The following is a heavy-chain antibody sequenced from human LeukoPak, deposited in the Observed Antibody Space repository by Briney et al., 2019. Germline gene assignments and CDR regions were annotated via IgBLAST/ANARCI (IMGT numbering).Heavy chain of an antibody. CDR3: ARDNPYYDSSGYYFFDY. J-gene: IGHJ4*02. Sequence: GSVKVSCKASGYTFTSYGISWVRQAPGQGLKWMGWISGYNGNTNYAQKLQGRVTMTTDTSTSTAYIELMSLRSDDTAVYYCARDNPYYDSSGYYFFDYWGQGTLVTVSS. CDR1: GYTFTSYG. V-gene: IGHV1-18*01. CDR2: ISGYNGNT. D-gene: IGHD3-22*01.